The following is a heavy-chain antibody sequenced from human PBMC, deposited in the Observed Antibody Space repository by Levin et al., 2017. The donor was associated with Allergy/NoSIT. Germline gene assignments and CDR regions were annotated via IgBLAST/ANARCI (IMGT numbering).Heavy chain of an antibody. J-gene: IGHJ3*02. Sequence: GGSLRLSCAASGFTVTNNFVNWVRQAPGKGLEWVSVIRSDGNTYYSDSVKGRFSTFRDDSENMVYLQMNIVTVDDTAIYYCARDYYGSGASGVALDIWGQGTVVTVSS. V-gene: IGHV3-53*01. CDR1: GFTVTNNF. CDR3: ARDYYGSGASGVALDI. D-gene: IGHD3-10*01. CDR2: IRSDGNT.